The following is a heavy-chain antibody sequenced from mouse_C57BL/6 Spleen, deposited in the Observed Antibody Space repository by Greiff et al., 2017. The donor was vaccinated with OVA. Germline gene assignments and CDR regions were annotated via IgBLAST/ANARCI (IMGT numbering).Heavy chain of an antibody. CDR2: IDPSDSYT. J-gene: IGHJ1*03. CDR3: ARRGTRGWYFDV. V-gene: IGHV1-69*01. Sequence: QVQLQQPGAELVMPGASVKLSCKASGYTFTSYWMHWVKQRPRQGLEWIGEIDPSDSYTNYNQKFKGKSTLTVDKSSSTAYMQLSSLTSEDSAVYYCARRGTRGWYFDVWGTGTTVTVSS. D-gene: IGHD2-14*01. CDR1: GYTFTSYW.